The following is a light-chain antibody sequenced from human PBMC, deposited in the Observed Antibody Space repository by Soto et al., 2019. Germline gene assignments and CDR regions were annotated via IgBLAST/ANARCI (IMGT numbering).Light chain of an antibody. CDR2: YAS. CDR3: QQRYNWPRVT. J-gene: IGKJ4*01. V-gene: IGKV3-11*01. CDR1: QSVSSY. Sequence: EVTLTQSPATLSLSPGERATLSCRASQSVSSYLACYQRKPGQAPRLLIYYASNRATGIPARFSGSGSGTDFTLTISSLEPEDFAVYYCQQRYNWPRVTFGGGTKVEIK.